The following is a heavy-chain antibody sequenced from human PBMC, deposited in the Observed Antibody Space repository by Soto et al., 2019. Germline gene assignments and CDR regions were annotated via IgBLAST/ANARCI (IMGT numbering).Heavy chain of an antibody. CDR1: VGSISSSNW. V-gene: IGHV4-4*02. Sequence: QVQLQESGPGLVKPSGTLSLTCAGSVGSISSSNWWSWVSQPTGKGLEWIGEIYHSGSTNDNPSLKSRVTISVDKSKIQFSLKLSSVTAADTAVYSCARDGPYSRGWSTFDYWGQGTLVTVSS. J-gene: IGHJ4*02. D-gene: IGHD6-19*01. CDR3: ARDGPYSRGWSTFDY. CDR2: IYHSGST.